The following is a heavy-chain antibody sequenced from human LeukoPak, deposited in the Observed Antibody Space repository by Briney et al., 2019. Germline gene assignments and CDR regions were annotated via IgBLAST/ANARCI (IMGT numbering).Heavy chain of an antibody. V-gene: IGHV3-9*01. D-gene: IGHD4/OR15-4a*01. CDR2: ISWNSGSI. J-gene: IGHJ6*03. CDR1: GFTFDDYA. CDR3: AKDVRRYYYYMDV. Sequence: SLRLSCAASGFTFDDYAMHWVRQAPGKGLEWVSGISWNSGSIGYADSVKGRFTISRDNAKNSLYLQMNSLRAEDTALYYCAKDVRRYYYYMDVWGKGTTVTISS.